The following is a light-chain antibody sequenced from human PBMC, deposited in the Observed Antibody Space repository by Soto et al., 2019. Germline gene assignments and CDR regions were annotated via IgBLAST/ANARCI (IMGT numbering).Light chain of an antibody. Sequence: QSALTQPASVSGSPGQSITISCTGTTSDIGGYNFVSWYQQHPGKAPKLLIYDVRNRPSGVSNRFSGSKSGNTASLTISGLQAEYEADYYCNSYRTISTYVFGSGTKLTVL. CDR2: DVR. CDR3: NSYRTISTYV. J-gene: IGLJ1*01. CDR1: TSDIGGYNF. V-gene: IGLV2-14*01.